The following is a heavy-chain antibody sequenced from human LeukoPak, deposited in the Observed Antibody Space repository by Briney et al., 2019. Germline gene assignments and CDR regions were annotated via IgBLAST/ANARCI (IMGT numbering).Heavy chain of an antibody. V-gene: IGHV4-34*01. D-gene: IGHD5-12*01. J-gene: IGHJ4*02. CDR1: GGSFSGYY. Sequence: SETLSLTCAVYGGSFSGYYWSRIRQPPGKGLEWIGEINHSGSTNYNPSLKSRVTISVDTSKNQFSLKLSSVTAADTAVYYCARGLGYLYSGYDPARFDYWGQGTLVTVSS. CDR3: ARGLGYLYSGYDPARFDY. CDR2: INHSGST.